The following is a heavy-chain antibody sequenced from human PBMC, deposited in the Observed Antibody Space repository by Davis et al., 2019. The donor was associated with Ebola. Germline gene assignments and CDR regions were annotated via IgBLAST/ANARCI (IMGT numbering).Heavy chain of an antibody. CDR2: IWYDGSNK. Sequence: GESLKISCAASGFTFSSYGMHWVRQAPGKGLEWVAVIWYDGSNKYYADSVKGRFTISRDNSKNTLYLQMNSLRAEDTAVYYCTRHIGYCSGGSCYFDDYWGQGTLVTVSS. D-gene: IGHD2-15*01. CDR3: TRHIGYCSGGSCYFDDY. J-gene: IGHJ4*02. V-gene: IGHV3-33*01. CDR1: GFTFSSYG.